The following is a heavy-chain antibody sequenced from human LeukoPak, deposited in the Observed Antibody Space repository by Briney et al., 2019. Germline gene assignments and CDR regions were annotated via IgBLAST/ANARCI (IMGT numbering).Heavy chain of an antibody. V-gene: IGHV3-23*01. J-gene: IGHJ4*02. CDR3: AKFVVVPAAPDY. CDR2: ISGSGGST. CDR1: GFTFSGYG. D-gene: IGHD2-2*01. Sequence: GGSLRLSCAASGFTFSGYGMSWVRQAPGKGLEWVSAISGSGGSTYYADSVKGRFTISRDNSKNTLYLQMNSLRAEDTAVYYCAKFVVVPAAPDYWGQGTLVTVSS.